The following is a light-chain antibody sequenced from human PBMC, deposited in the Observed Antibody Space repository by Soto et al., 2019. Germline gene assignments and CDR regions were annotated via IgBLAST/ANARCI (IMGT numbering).Light chain of an antibody. CDR3: SSYTSSSTLV. CDR2: DVN. J-gene: IGLJ1*01. CDR1: SSDVGGYNF. V-gene: IGLV2-14*01. Sequence: QSALTQPASVSGSPGQSITISCTGTSSDVGGYNFVFWYQQHPGKAPKLMIYDVNTRPSGVSNRFSGSKSGNTASLTISGLQAKDEADYYCSSYTSSSTLVFGTGTKLTVL.